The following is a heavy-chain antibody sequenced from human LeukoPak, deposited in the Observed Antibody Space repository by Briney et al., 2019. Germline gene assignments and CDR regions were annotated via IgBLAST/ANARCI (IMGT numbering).Heavy chain of an antibody. J-gene: IGHJ4*02. Sequence: GGSLRLSCAASGFTFSSYGMSWVRQAPGKGVEWVSAISGSGGSTYYADSAKGRFTISRDNSKNTLYLQMNSLRAEDTAVYYCAKDVSGGYDRFDYWGQGTLVTVSS. CDR3: AKDVSGGYDRFDY. D-gene: IGHD5-12*01. CDR2: ISGSGGST. V-gene: IGHV3-23*01. CDR1: GFTFSSYG.